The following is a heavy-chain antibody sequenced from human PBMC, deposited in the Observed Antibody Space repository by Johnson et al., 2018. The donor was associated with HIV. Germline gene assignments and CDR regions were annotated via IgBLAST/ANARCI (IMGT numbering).Heavy chain of an antibody. CDR3: ARVRSSVPYHYSNYPLGAFDI. J-gene: IGHJ3*02. CDR2: LSYDGSNK. CDR1: GFTFGSYA. Sequence: QVQLVESGGGVVQPGRSLRLPCAASGFTFGSYAMHWVRQAPGKGLEWVAFLSYDGSNKYYADSVKGRFTISRDNSKNTLYLQMNNLRPEDTAVYHCARVRSSVPYHYSNYPLGAFDIWGQGTMVTVSS. D-gene: IGHD4-11*01. V-gene: IGHV3-30*04.